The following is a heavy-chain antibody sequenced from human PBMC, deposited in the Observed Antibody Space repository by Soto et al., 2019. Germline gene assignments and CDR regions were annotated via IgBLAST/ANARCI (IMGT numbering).Heavy chain of an antibody. Sequence: SETLSLTCTVSGGSISSDYYHWSWIRQPPGKGLELVGHMYDRGSSFYNPSLESRVTMSVDTSKNQFSLRLSAVTAADTAVYYCASVTFGGIVLANWGQGALVTVS. V-gene: IGHV4-30-4*01. CDR2: MYDRGSS. D-gene: IGHD3-16*01. CDR3: ASVTFGGIVLAN. J-gene: IGHJ4*02. CDR1: GGSISSDYYH.